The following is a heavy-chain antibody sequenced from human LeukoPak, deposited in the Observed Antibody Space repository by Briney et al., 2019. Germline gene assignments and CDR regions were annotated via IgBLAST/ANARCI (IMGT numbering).Heavy chain of an antibody. CDR3: AREWELRATFDY. Sequence: GGSLRLSCAASGFIFSSYSMSWVRQAPGKGLEWVAVISYDGSNKYYADSVKGRFTISRDNSKNTLYLQMNSLRAEDTAVYYCAREWELRATFDYWGQGTLVTVSS. V-gene: IGHV3-30-3*01. CDR2: ISYDGSNK. J-gene: IGHJ4*02. CDR1: GFIFSSYS. D-gene: IGHD1-26*01.